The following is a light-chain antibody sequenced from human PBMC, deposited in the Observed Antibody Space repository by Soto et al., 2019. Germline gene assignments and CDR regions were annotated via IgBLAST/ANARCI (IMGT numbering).Light chain of an antibody. Sequence: EVVLTQSPSSLSAPPGERVTLSCRASQNIRSSLAWYQQRPRQAPRLLIYDASTRATGIPPRFSGGGSGTEFTVTISSLQSEDFAIYYCQQYDIWPPYTFGQGTKVDIK. CDR2: DAS. CDR1: QNIRSS. CDR3: QQYDIWPPYT. V-gene: IGKV3-15*01. J-gene: IGKJ2*01.